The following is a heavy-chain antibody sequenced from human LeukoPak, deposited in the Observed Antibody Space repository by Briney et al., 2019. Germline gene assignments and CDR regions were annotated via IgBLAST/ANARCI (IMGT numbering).Heavy chain of an antibody. J-gene: IGHJ4*02. CDR3: ARAENMITFGGVIVIGGDLDY. CDR1: GYTFTSYG. CDR2: ISAYNGNT. Sequence: GASVKVSCKASGYTFTSYGISRVRQAPGQGLEWMGWISAYNGNTNYAQKLQGRVTMTTDTSTSTAYMELRSLRSDDTAVYYCARAENMITFGGVIVIGGDLDYWGQGTLVTVSS. V-gene: IGHV1-18*01. D-gene: IGHD3-16*02.